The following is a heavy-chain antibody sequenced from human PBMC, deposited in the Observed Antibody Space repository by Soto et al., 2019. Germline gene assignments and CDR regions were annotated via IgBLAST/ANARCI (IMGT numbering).Heavy chain of an antibody. V-gene: IGHV5-51*01. Sequence: PGESLKISCKGSGYSFTSYWIGWVRQMPGKGLEWMGIIYPGDSDTRYSPSFQGQVTISADKSISTAYLQWSSLKASDTAMYYCARAFTTVSTYYYYGMDVWGQGTTVTVSS. CDR3: ARAFTTVSTYYYYGMDV. CDR1: GYSFTSYW. J-gene: IGHJ6*02. D-gene: IGHD4-17*01. CDR2: IYPGDSDT.